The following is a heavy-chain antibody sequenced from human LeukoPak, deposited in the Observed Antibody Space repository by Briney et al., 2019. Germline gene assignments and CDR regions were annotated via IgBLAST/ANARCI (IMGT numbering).Heavy chain of an antibody. V-gene: IGHV3-23*01. Sequence: GGSLRLSCAASGFTFNSYAMSWVRQAPGKGLEWVSAISGGGGTTYYADSVKGRFTISRDNSKNTLYLQMNSLRAEDTAVYYCAKAIGYCSSISCPPFDYWGQGTLVTVSS. CDR3: AKAIGYCSSISCPPFDY. CDR2: ISGGGGTT. CDR1: GFTFNSYA. J-gene: IGHJ4*02. D-gene: IGHD2-2*01.